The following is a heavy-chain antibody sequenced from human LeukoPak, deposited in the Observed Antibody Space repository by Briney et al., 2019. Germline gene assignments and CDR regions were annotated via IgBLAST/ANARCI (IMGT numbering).Heavy chain of an antibody. CDR3: AKGSSDGRPYYFDY. CDR2: VNDSGGNT. Sequence: TGGSLRLSCAASGFTFSSYAMSWLRQAPGRGREWVSAVNDSGGNTYHADSVKGRFTISRDNSKNTLYLQMNSLRAEDTAVYYCAKGSSDGRPYYFDYWGQGTLVTISS. D-gene: IGHD5-24*01. CDR1: GFTFSSYA. V-gene: IGHV3-23*01. J-gene: IGHJ4*02.